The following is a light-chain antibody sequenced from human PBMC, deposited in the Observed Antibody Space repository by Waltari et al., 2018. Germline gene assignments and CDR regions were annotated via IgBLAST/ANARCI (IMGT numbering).Light chain of an antibody. V-gene: IGKV3-15*01. CDR3: QQYNNWPPT. CDR1: QSVSSN. Sequence: EIVMTQSPATLSVSPGERATLSCRASQSVSSNLAWYQQKPGQAPRLLSDGASTRATAIPARFSGSGSGTEFTLTISRMQSEDFAVYYCQQYNNWPPTFGQGTKVEIK. J-gene: IGKJ1*01. CDR2: GAS.